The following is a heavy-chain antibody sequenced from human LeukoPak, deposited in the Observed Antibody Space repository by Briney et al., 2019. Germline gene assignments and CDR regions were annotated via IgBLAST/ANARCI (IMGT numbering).Heavy chain of an antibody. CDR3: ARGGITYDY. D-gene: IGHD3-10*01. CDR2: INTDGSST. CDR1: GFTFSSYW. J-gene: IGHJ4*02. Sequence: PGGSLRLSCAASGFTFSSYWIHWVRQAPGKGLVWVSRINTDGSSTAYADSVKGRFTVSRDNARNALYLQINSLRAEDTAVYYCARGGITYDYWGQGTLVTVSS. V-gene: IGHV3-74*01.